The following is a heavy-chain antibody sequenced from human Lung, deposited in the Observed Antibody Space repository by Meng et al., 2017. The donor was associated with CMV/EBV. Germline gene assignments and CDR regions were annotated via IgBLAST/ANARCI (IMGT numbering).Heavy chain of an antibody. CDR1: GFTLSRYA. CDR3: ARDRGVVITNSMAFDI. Sequence: SCAASGFTLSRYAMHWVRQAPGKGLEWVAVISYDGSNKYYGDSVKGRFTISRDNSKNTLYLQMNSLRVEDTAVFYCARDRGVVITNSMAFDIWVQGTXVTVSS. V-gene: IGHV3-30*04. D-gene: IGHD3-22*01. CDR2: ISYDGSNK. J-gene: IGHJ3*02.